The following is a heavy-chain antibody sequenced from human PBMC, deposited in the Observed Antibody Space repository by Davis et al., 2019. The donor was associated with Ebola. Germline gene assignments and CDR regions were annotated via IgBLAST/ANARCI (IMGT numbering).Heavy chain of an antibody. V-gene: IGHV4-39*01. CDR1: GGSISSGGYY. D-gene: IGHD2-2*01. J-gene: IGHJ6*04. CDR2: INHSGST. Sequence: MPSETLSLTCTVSGGSISSGGYYWSWIRQHPGKGLEWIGEINHSGSTNYNPSLKSRVTISVDTSKNQFSLKLSSVTAADTAVYYCARMDVVVPAAMVYYYGMDVWGKGTTVTVSS. CDR3: ARMDVVVPAAMVYYYGMDV.